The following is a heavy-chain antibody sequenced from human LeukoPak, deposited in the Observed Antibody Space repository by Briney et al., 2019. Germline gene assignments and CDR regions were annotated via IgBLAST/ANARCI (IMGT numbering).Heavy chain of an antibody. CDR1: GGSISSSNW. D-gene: IGHD3-16*02. V-gene: IGHV4-4*02. Sequence: PSGTLSPTCAVSGGSISSSNWWSWVRQPPGRGLEWIGEIYHSGSTNYNPSLKSRVTISVDKSKNQFSLKLSSVTAADTAVYYCAPLRLGELSLDDYWGQGTLVTVSS. J-gene: IGHJ4*02. CDR3: APLRLGELSLDDY. CDR2: IYHSGST.